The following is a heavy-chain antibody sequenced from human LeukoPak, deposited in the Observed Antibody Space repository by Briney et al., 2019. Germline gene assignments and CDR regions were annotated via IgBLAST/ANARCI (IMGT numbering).Heavy chain of an antibody. D-gene: IGHD5-12*01. J-gene: IGHJ4*02. Sequence: SETLSLTCTVSGGSISSYYWSWIRQPAGKGLEWIGRIYASGSTNYNPSLKSRVTMSVDTSKNQFSLKLSSVTAADTAVYYCAREDIVATIFDYWGQGTLVTVSS. CDR3: AREDIVATIFDY. CDR2: IYASGST. V-gene: IGHV4-4*07. CDR1: GGSISSYY.